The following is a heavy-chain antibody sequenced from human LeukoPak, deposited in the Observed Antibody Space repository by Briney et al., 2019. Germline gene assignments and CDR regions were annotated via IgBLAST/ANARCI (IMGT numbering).Heavy chain of an antibody. CDR3: ARGFRGAESY. V-gene: IGHV3-21*01. CDR2: ISSSSSYI. Sequence: GGSLRLSCAASGFTFSSYSMDWVCQAPGKGLEWVSSISSSSSYIYYADSVKGRFTISRDNAKNSLYLQMNSLRAEDTAVYYCARGFRGAESYWGQGTLVTVSS. D-gene: IGHD3-16*01. CDR1: GFTFSSYS. J-gene: IGHJ4*02.